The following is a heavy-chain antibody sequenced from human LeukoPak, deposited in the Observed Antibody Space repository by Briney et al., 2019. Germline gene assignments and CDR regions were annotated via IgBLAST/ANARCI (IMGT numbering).Heavy chain of an antibody. J-gene: IGHJ4*02. CDR3: TRDTFGARDS. CDR2: INEDGSST. CDR1: GYTISSYW. V-gene: IGHV3-74*01. Sequence: PGVSLRLCCAASGYTISSYWMHWVRQGRGKGLVWVSRINEDGSSTSYAESVRGRFTISRDNAKNTLYLQMNSLRAEDAAVYYCTRDTFGARDSWGQGTLVTVSS. D-gene: IGHD3-10*01.